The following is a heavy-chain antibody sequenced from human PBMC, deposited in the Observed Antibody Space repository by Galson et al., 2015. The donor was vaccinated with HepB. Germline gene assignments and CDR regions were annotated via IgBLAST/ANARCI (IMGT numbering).Heavy chain of an antibody. CDR3: AKVGLLWLSHHYFDY. CDR2: ITRNAYNT. J-gene: IGHJ4*02. CDR1: GFTFSLFS. Sequence: SLRLSCAASGFTFSLFSMHWVRQAPGKGLEFVSGITRNAYNTDYSDSAKGRFTISRDNSKNTLYLQMNSLRAEDTAVYYCAKVGLLWLSHHYFDYWGQGTLVTVSS. D-gene: IGHD2-21*01. V-gene: IGHV3-64*04.